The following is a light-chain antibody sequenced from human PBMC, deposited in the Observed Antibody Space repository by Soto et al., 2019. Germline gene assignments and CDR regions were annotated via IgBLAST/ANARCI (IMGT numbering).Light chain of an antibody. CDR3: QQHSNWPPPT. CDR1: QSVSSY. V-gene: IGKV3-11*01. Sequence: EIVLTQSPATLSLSPGERATLSCRASQSVSSYLAWYQQKPGQAPRILIYDASNRATGIPARFSGSGSGTDFTLTISSLEPEDLAVYCCQQHSNWPPPTFGQGTRLEIK. CDR2: DAS. J-gene: IGKJ5*01.